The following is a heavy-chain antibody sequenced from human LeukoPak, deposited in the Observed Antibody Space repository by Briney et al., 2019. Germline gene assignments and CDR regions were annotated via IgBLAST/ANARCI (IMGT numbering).Heavy chain of an antibody. Sequence: SGPTLVNPTQTLTLTCTSSGFSLSTAGVGVAWIRQPPGKALEWLALAYWNDDKRYSPSLKSRLTITKDTSKSQVVLTITTMDPVDTGTYYCTYFPSSGLHGLDVWGQGTTVIVSS. J-gene: IGHJ6*02. V-gene: IGHV2-5*01. CDR1: GFSLSTAGVG. CDR3: TYFPSSGLHGLDV. D-gene: IGHD3-10*01. CDR2: AYWNDDK.